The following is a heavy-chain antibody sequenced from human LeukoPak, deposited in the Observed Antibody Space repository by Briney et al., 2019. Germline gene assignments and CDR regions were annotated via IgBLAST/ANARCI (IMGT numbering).Heavy chain of an antibody. Sequence: ASVTVSCKASGYTFTSYGISWVRQAPGQGLEWMGWISAYNGNTNHALKFQGRLTLTTDTSTTTAYMELRSLRSDDTAVYYCAREPYSISSDFDSWGQGTLVTISS. J-gene: IGHJ4*02. D-gene: IGHD2-2*01. CDR1: GYTFTSYG. CDR2: ISAYNGNT. CDR3: AREPYSISSDFDS. V-gene: IGHV1-18*01.